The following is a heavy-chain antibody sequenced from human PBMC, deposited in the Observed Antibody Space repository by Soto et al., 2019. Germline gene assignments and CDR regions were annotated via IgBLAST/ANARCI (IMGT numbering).Heavy chain of an antibody. CDR1: GFTFSDYA. CDR2: VSHDGRNT. Sequence: VQLVESGGGVVQPGRSLRLSCAASGFTFSDYAMHWVRQAPGKGLEWVAVVSHDGRNTHYADSVKGRFTISRDSSKNTVSLEMTSLRAEDTAVYYGAKGGRKWRGTSDFNYWGQGALVTVSS. CDR3: AKGGRKWRGTSDFNY. D-gene: IGHD5-12*01. V-gene: IGHV3-30*18. J-gene: IGHJ4*02.